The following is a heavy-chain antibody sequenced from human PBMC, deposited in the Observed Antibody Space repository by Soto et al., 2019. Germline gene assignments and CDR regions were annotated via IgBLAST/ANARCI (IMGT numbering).Heavy chain of an antibody. CDR2: INTYNGKT. D-gene: IGHD5-12*01. V-gene: IGHV1-18*01. J-gene: IGHJ4*02. CDR3: ARSGEMATILAYCDS. CDR1: GYTFTNYF. Sequence: ASVKVSCKASGYTFTNYFISWVRQAPGQGPEWVGWINTYNGKTNFAQNFQGRVTMTTDPSTSTSYMELRTLRSDDTAVYYCARSGEMATILAYCDSWGKGTLVTVSS.